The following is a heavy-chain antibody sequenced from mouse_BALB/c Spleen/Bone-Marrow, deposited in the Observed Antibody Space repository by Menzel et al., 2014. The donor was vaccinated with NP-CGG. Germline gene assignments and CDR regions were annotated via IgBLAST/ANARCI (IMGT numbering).Heavy chain of an antibody. CDR3: TRETAVVADFDY. V-gene: IGHV3-1*02. Sequence: ESGPNLVKPSQSLSLTCTVTGFSITSGYGWHWIQQFPENKLEWMGYIHYSGYTDYNPSLKSRISITRDTSKNQFFLQLNSVTTEDTATYYCTRETAVVADFDYWGQGTTLTVSS. CDR1: GFSITSGYG. J-gene: IGHJ2*01. D-gene: IGHD1-1*01. CDR2: IHYSGYT.